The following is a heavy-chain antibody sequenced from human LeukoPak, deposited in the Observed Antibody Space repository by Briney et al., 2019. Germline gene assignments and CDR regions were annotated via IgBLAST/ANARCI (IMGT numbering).Heavy chain of an antibody. V-gene: IGHV3-48*04. J-gene: IGHJ4*02. Sequence: GGSLRLSCAASGFIFSTYSMNWVRQAPGKGLEWVSYISSSRSTIYYADSVKGRFTISRDNAKYSLYLQMNSLRAEDTAVYYCARGGLGSWTFDSWGQGTLVTVSS. D-gene: IGHD1-26*01. CDR3: ARGGLGSWTFDS. CDR2: ISSSRSTI. CDR1: GFIFSTYS.